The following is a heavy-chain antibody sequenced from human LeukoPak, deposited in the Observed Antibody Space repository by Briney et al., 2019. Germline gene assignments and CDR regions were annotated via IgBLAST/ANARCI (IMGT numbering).Heavy chain of an antibody. CDR3: AKDSPMTINYYDSSGSPDAFDI. J-gene: IGHJ3*02. D-gene: IGHD3-22*01. Sequence: QPGGSLRLSCASSGFDFSSYWMHWVRHAPGQGLVCVSRIKGDGISTNYADSVKGRFTISRDIAKNTLYLQMNSLRAEDTALYYCAKDSPMTINYYDSSGSPDAFDIWGQGTMVTVSS. V-gene: IGHV3-74*01. CDR2: IKGDGIST. CDR1: GFDFSSYW.